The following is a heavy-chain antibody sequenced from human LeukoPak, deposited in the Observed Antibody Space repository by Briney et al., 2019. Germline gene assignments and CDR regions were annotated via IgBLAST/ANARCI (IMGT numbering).Heavy chain of an antibody. D-gene: IGHD6-25*01. CDR2: INSDETST. V-gene: IGHV3-74*01. CDR1: GYTFSSYW. Sequence: GGSLRLSCAASGYTFSSYWMHWVRQAPGKGLVWVSLINSDETSTSYADSVKGRFTISRDNAKNTLYLQMNSLRAEDTAVYYCARETGSSGYYMDVWGKGTTVTVSS. J-gene: IGHJ6*03. CDR3: ARETGSSGYYMDV.